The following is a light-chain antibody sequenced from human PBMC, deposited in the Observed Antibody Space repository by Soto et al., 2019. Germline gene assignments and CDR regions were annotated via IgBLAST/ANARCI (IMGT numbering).Light chain of an antibody. CDR3: QQYDKWPPT. V-gene: IGKV3-15*01. CDR2: GAS. Sequence: EIAMTQSPATLSVSPGERTTLSCRASQSVSRILAWYQQKPGQAPRLLIYGASTRATGIPVRFSGSGSGTEFTLTISSLQSEDFAVYYCQQYDKWPPTFGQGTKVDIK. CDR1: QSVSRI. J-gene: IGKJ1*01.